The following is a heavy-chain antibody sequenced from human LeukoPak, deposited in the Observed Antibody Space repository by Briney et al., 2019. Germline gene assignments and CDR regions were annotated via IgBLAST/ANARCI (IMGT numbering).Heavy chain of an antibody. CDR1: GFTFSSYG. CDR2: IRYDGSNK. CDR3: ARLGNMDV. Sequence: GGSLRLSCAASGFTFSSYGMYWVRQAPGKGLEWVAFIRYDGSNKYYADSVKGRFTISRDNSKNTLYLQMKSLRAEDTAVYYCARLGNMDVWGKGTTVTVSS. D-gene: IGHD3-9*01. V-gene: IGHV3-30*02. J-gene: IGHJ6*03.